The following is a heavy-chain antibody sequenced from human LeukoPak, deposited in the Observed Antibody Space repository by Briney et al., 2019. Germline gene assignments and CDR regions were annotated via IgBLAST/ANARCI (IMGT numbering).Heavy chain of an antibody. CDR3: ARATRIAAAGTYPIDY. Sequence: ASVKVSCKASGYTFTSYYMHWVRRAPGQGLEWMGIINPSGGSTSYAQKFQGRVTMTRDTSTSTVYMELSSLGSEDTAVYYCARATRIAAAGTYPIDYWGQGTLVTVSS. CDR2: INPSGGST. CDR1: GYTFTSYY. J-gene: IGHJ4*02. D-gene: IGHD6-13*01. V-gene: IGHV1-46*01.